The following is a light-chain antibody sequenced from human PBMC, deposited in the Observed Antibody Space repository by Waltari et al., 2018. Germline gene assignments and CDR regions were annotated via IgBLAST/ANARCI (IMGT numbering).Light chain of an antibody. CDR2: EVS. Sequence: QSALTQPRSVSGSPGQSVTISCTGTSSDVGGYNXXXEYHQPPGKAPKLMIYEVSKRPSGIPYRFSGSKSGNPASLTISGLQAEDEADYYCCSYAGSYTVVFGGGTKLTVL. CDR3: CSYAGSYTVV. CDR1: SSDVGGYNX. J-gene: IGLJ2*01. V-gene: IGLV2-11*01.